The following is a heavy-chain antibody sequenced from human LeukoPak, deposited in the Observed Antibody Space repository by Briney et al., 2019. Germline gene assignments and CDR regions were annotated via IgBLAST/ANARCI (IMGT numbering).Heavy chain of an antibody. D-gene: IGHD3-22*01. CDR2: ISGSGGST. V-gene: IGHV3-23*01. CDR1: GFTFSSYA. CDR3: ARSTYYYDSSADDAFDI. Sequence: GGSLRLSCAASGFTFSSYAMSWVRQAPGKGLEWVSAISGSGGSTYYADSVKGRFTISRDNSKNTLYLQMNSLRAEDTAVYYCARSTYYYDSSADDAFDIWGQGTMVTVSS. J-gene: IGHJ3*02.